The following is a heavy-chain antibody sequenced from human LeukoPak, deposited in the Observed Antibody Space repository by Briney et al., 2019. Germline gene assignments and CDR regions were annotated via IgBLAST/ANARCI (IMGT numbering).Heavy chain of an antibody. CDR3: ARDPAVVGPYYYYYMDV. CDR2: ISAYNGNT. D-gene: IGHD2-2*01. Sequence: ASVKVSCKASGYTFTSYGISWVRQAPGQGLEWMGWISAYNGNTNYAQKFQGRVTMTTDTSTSTAYMELRSLRSDDTAVYYCARDPAVVGPYYYYYMDVRGKGTTVTVSS. CDR1: GYTFTSYG. J-gene: IGHJ6*03. V-gene: IGHV1-18*01.